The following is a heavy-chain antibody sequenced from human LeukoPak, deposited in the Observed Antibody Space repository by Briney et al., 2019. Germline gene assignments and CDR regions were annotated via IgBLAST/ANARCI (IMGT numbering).Heavy chain of an antibody. D-gene: IGHD1-14*01. CDR2: IYYSE. CDR3: ARGGTWAFDI. Sequence: IRQPPEKGLEWIGYIYYSEKSRVTILVDSSKSQLSLKLSSVTAADTAVYYCARGGTWAFDIWGQGTMVTVSS. V-gene: IGHV4-59*12. J-gene: IGHJ3*02.